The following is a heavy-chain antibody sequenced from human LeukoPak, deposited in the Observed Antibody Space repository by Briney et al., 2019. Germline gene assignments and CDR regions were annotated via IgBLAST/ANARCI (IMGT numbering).Heavy chain of an antibody. CDR3: VKVLYYYNGSGRPH. Sequence: GGSLRLSCPASGLSFSAYAMHWVRQAPGKGLEYVSAISTSGSTTYYADSVTGRFTISRDNSKNTLYLQMSSLRPEDTAVYYCVKVLYYYNGSGRPHRGQGTLVTVSS. D-gene: IGHD3-22*01. CDR1: GLSFSAYA. V-gene: IGHV3-64D*09. J-gene: IGHJ4*02. CDR2: ISTSGSTT.